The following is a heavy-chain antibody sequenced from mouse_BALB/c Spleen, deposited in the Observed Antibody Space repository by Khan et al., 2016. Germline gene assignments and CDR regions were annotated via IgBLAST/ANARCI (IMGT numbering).Heavy chain of an antibody. V-gene: IGHV1-9*01. CDR1: GYTFSSYW. Sequence: QVQLQQSGPELVKPGASVKISCKATGYTFSSYWIEWVKQRPGHGLEWFGEILPGSGSTHYNEKFRGKATFTADTSSNTAYMQLSSLTSEDSAAHYCARTDRRGYFDYWGQGTTLTVSS. J-gene: IGHJ2*01. CDR3: ARTDRRGYFDY. CDR2: ILPGSGST.